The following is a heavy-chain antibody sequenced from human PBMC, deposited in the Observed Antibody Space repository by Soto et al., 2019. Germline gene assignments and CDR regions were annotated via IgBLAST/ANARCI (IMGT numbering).Heavy chain of an antibody. D-gene: IGHD4-17*01. CDR2: IYWDDDK. CDR1: GFSLSTSGVG. J-gene: IGHJ4*02. V-gene: IGHV2-5*02. CDR3: AHSPYGGPPYYFAF. Sequence: SGPTLVNPTQTLTLTCTFSGFSLSTSGVGVGWIRQPPGKALEWLALIYWDDDKRDSPFLKSRLTITKDTSKNQVVLTMTNMGPVDTATYYCAHSPYGGPPYYFAFWAQGTLVTVSS.